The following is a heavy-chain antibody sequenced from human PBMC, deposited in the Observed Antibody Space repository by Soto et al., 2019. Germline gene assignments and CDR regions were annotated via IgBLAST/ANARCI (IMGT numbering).Heavy chain of an antibody. D-gene: IGHD3-22*01. Sequence: QLQLQESGPGLVKPSETLSLTCTVSGGSISTSSYYWGWIRQPPGKGLEWIGSIYYSGSTYYNPSLKSRVTISVDTSKNQFSLKLISVTAADTAVYYCAMDYDSSGDYWGQGTLVTVSS. CDR2: IYYSGST. CDR3: AMDYDSSGDY. J-gene: IGHJ4*02. CDR1: GGSISTSSYY. V-gene: IGHV4-39*01.